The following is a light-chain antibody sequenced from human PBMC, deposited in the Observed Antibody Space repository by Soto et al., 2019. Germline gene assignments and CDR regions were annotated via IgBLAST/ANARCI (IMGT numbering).Light chain of an antibody. J-gene: IGKJ2*01. CDR1: QSILHSNGYNY. Sequence: DIVMTQSPLSLPVTPGEPASISCRSSQSILHSNGYNYLDWYLQKPGQSPQLLIYLGSNRASGVPDRFSGSGSGTDFTLKISRVEAEDVGVYYFMQALQTPPYTFGQGTKLEIK. CDR3: MQALQTPPYT. V-gene: IGKV2-28*01. CDR2: LGS.